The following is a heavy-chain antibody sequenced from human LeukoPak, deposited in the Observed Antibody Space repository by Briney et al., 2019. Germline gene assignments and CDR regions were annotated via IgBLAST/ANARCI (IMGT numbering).Heavy chain of an antibody. D-gene: IGHD3-10*01. CDR2: INPSGGGT. J-gene: IGHJ4*02. CDR3: ARERPGDYFDY. V-gene: IGHV1-46*01. CDR1: GYTFTSYY. Sequence: ASVKVSCKASGYTFTSYYMHWVRQAPGQGLEWMGIINPSGGGTSYAQKFQGRVTMTRDTSTSTVYMELSSLRSEDTAVYYCARERPGDYFDYWGQGTLVTVSS.